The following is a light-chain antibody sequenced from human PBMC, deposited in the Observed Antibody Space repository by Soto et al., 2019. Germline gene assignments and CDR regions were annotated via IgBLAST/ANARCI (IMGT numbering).Light chain of an antibody. CDR1: QSISSY. V-gene: IGKV1-39*01. CDR3: QQSYSTPPS. J-gene: IGKJ2*01. CDR2: GAT. Sequence: DIQMTQSPSSLSASVGDRVTITCRASQSISSYLNWYQQKPGKAPKLLICGATSLQSGVPSRFSGSGSGTDFTLTISSLHPEDFATYYCQQSYSTPPSFGQGNKLEIK.